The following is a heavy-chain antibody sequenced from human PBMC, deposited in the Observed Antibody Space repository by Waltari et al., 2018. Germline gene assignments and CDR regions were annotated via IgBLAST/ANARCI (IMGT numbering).Heavy chain of an antibody. CDR2: TRNKANSYTT. J-gene: IGHJ4*02. Sequence: EVQLVESGGGLVQPGGSLRLSCAASGFTFSDHYMDWVRQAPGKGLEWVGRTRNKANSYTTEYAASVKGRFTISRDDSKNSLYLQMNSLKTEDTAVYYCARGPRQHSAGIAAGVGVDYWGQGTLVTVSS. CDR1: GFTFSDHY. D-gene: IGHD6-13*01. V-gene: IGHV3-72*01. CDR3: ARGPRQHSAGIAAGVGVDY.